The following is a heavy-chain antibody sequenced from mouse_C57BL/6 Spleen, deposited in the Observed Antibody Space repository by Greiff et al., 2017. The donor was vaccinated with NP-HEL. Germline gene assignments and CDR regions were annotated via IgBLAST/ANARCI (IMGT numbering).Heavy chain of an antibody. CDR2: FYPGSGSI. J-gene: IGHJ2*01. V-gene: IGHV1-62-2*01. CDR1: GYTFTEYT. D-gene: IGHD2-2*01. CDR3: ARHEEAPYGYDGYYFDY. Sequence: QVQLKQSGAELVKPGASVKLSCKASGYTFTEYTIHWVKQRSGQGLEWIGWFYPGSGSIKYNEKFKDKATLTADKSSSTVYMELSRLTSEDSAVYFCARHEEAPYGYDGYYFDYWGQGTTLTVSS.